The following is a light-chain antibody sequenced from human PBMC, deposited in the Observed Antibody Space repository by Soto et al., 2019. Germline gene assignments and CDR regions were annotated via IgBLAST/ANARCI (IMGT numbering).Light chain of an antibody. CDR1: ESIRTW. V-gene: IGKV1-5*03. J-gene: IGKJ4*01. CDR3: QKSTSAPLT. Sequence: DIQMNLSPSTLSASIGDRVTITCRASESIRTWLAWYQHKPGKAPKLLIYKASTLKSGVPSRFSGSGSGTDFTLTISSLQPEDVAPYYCQKSTSAPLTYAGGTKVDIK. CDR2: KAS.